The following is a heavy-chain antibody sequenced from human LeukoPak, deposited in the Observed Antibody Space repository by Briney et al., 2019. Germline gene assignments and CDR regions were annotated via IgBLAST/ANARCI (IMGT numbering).Heavy chain of an antibody. Sequence: PGGSLRLSCAASGFFISNNYMSWVRQAPGKGLEWVSVIYSGGDTYYADSVKGRFTISRDNSKNTLYLQMNSLRAEDTAVYYCARLTVGELSYWGQGTLVTVSS. CDR2: IYSGGDT. CDR1: GFFISNNY. V-gene: IGHV3-66*02. J-gene: IGHJ4*02. CDR3: ARLTVGELSY. D-gene: IGHD3-10*01.